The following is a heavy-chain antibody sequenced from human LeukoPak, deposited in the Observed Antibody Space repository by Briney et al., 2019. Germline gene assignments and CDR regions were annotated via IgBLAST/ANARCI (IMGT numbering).Heavy chain of an antibody. V-gene: IGHV3-23*01. CDR1: GFTFSGYA. CDR2: ISGSGGST. Sequence: PGGSLRLSCAASGFTFSGYAMSWVRQAPGKGLEWVSAISGSGGSTYYADSVKGRFTISRDNSKNTPYLQMNSLRAEDTAVYYCAKESTAYSSGWDPALDYWGQGTLVTVSS. CDR3: AKESTAYSSGWDPALDY. J-gene: IGHJ4*02. D-gene: IGHD6-19*01.